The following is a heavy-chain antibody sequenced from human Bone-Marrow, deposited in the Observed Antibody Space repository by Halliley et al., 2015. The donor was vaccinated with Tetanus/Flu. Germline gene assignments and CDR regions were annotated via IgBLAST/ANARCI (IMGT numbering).Heavy chain of an antibody. J-gene: IGHJ6*02. CDR2: ISYDGSNK. Sequence: SLRLSCAASGFTFSYYGMHWVRQAPGKGLEWVAVISYDGSNKYYADSVKGRFTISRDNSKNTLYLQMNSLRAEDTALYYCAKRDVVVTDYYYYYGMDVWGQGTTVTASS. D-gene: IGHD2-21*02. CDR3: AKRDVVVTDYYYYYGMDV. V-gene: IGHV3-30*18. CDR1: GFTFSYYG.